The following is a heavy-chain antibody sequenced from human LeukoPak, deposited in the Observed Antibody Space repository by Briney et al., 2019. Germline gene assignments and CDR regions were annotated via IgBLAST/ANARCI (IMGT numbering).Heavy chain of an antibody. D-gene: IGHD3-3*01. V-gene: IGHV4-30-2*01. CDR1: GGSISSGGYS. J-gene: IGHJ4*02. CDR3: ARSPSNYDFWSSPFDY. Sequence: SQTLSLTCAVSGGSISSGGYSWSWIRQPPGQGLEWIGYIYHSGSTYYNPSLKSRVTISVDRSKNQFSLKLSSVTAADTAVYYCARSPSNYDFWSSPFDYWGQGTLVTVSS. CDR2: IYHSGST.